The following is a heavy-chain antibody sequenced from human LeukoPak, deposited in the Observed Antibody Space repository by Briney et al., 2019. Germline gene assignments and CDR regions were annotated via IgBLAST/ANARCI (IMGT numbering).Heavy chain of an antibody. CDR1: GGSISSYY. V-gene: IGHV4-59*01. J-gene: IGHJ6*02. Sequence: SETLSLTCTVSGGSISSYYWSWIRQPPGKGLEWIGYIYYSGSTNYNPSLKSRVTISVDTSKNQFSLKLSSVTAADTAVYYCAREIVGGMDVWGQGTTVTVSS. CDR3: AREIVGGMDV. CDR2: IYYSGST. D-gene: IGHD3-16*02.